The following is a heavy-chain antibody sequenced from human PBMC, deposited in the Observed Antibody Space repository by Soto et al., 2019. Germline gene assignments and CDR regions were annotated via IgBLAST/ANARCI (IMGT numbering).Heavy chain of an antibody. CDR2: IIPICGTA. J-gene: IGHJ4*02. CDR3: ATKGYCYGSFDY. CDR1: GGTFSSYA. D-gene: IGHD5-18*01. V-gene: IGHV1-69*13. Sequence: GASVKVSCKASGGTFSSYAISWVRQAPGQGLEWMVGIIPICGTANYAQKFQGRVTITADESTSTAYMELSSLRSEDPPVYYCATKGYCYGSFDYWGQGTLVTVSS.